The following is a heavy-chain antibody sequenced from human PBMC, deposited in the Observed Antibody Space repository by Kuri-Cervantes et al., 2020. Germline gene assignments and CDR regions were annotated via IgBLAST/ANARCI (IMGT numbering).Heavy chain of an antibody. J-gene: IGHJ4*02. Sequence: LSLTCGASGFTFSSYGMHWVRPAPGKGLEWVAVIWYGGSNKYYADSVKGRFTISREKSKHTLYQQMNSLRAEDTAVYYCARDLGATMRVMGYWGQGTLVTVSS. CDR2: IWYGGSNK. CDR3: ARDLGATMRVMGY. V-gene: IGHV3-33*01. CDR1: GFTFSSYG. D-gene: IGHD1-26*01.